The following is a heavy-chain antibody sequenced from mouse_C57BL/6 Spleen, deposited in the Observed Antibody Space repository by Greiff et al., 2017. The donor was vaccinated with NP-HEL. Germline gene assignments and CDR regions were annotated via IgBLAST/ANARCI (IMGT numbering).Heavy chain of an antibody. Sequence: QVQLQQPGAELVKPGASVKLSCKASGYTFTSYWMHWVKQRPGQGLEWIGMIHPNSGSTNYNEKFKSKATLTVDKSSSTAYMQLSSLTSEDSAVYYCAREEPPYYGSSYWYFDVWGTGTTVTVSS. CDR3: AREEPPYYGSSYWYFDV. D-gene: IGHD1-1*01. CDR1: GYTFTSYW. J-gene: IGHJ1*03. V-gene: IGHV1-64*01. CDR2: IHPNSGST.